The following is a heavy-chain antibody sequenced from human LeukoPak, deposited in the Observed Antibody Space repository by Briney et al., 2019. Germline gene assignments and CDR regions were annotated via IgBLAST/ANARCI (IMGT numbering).Heavy chain of an antibody. CDR3: ARWGLLGYCSSTSCYAVDNWFDP. D-gene: IGHD2-2*01. CDR1: GGTFSSYA. J-gene: IGHJ5*02. V-gene: IGHV1-69*06. CDR2: IIPIFGTA. Sequence: SVKVSCKASGGTFSSYAISWVRQAPGQGLEWMGGIIPIFGTANYAQKCQGRFTITADKSTSTAYMELSSLRSEDTAVYYCARWGLLGYCSSTSCYAVDNWFDPWGQGTLVTVSS.